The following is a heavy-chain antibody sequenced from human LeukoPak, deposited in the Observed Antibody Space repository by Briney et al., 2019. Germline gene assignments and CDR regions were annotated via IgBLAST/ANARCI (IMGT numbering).Heavy chain of an antibody. J-gene: IGHJ4*02. D-gene: IGHD5-18*01. V-gene: IGHV4-61*02. CDR3: ASGRIQLWLFGSAGFDY. CDR1: GGSISSGSYY. CDR2: IYTSGST. Sequence: SETLSLTCTVSGGSISSGSYYWSWIRQPAGKGLEWIGRIYTSGSTNYNPSLKSRVTISVDTSKNQFSLKLSSVTAADTAVYYCASGRIQLWLFGSAGFDYWGQGTLVTVSS.